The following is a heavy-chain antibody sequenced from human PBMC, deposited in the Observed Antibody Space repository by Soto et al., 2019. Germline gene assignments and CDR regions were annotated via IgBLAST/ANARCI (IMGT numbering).Heavy chain of an antibody. V-gene: IGHV3-23*01. D-gene: IGHD3-9*01. CDR2: LSCSGEST. Sequence: ALRPSWEDSGSTFGTDGLSWFRQAPVKVMEWVSFLSCSGESTYYADSLKGRFTISRDNSKNTPYLQMNSLRAEDPPVYYCASFSNHVRYFVWGQGTLVTVSS. CDR1: GSTFGTDG. CDR3: ASFSNHVRYFV. J-gene: IGHJ4*02.